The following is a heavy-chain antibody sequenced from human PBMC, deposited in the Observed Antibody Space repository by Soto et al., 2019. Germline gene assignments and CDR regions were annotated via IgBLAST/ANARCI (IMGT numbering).Heavy chain of an antibody. V-gene: IGHV5-51*01. CDR1: GYSFTSYW. J-gene: IGHJ4*02. CDR2: IYPGDSDT. D-gene: IGHD6-19*01. CDR3: ARVRSGWPPPSFDY. Sequence: PGESLKISCKGSGYSFTSYWIGWVRQMPGKGLECMGIIYPGDSDTRYSPSFQGQVTISADKPNRNAYLQWSSLKASDTAMYYCARVRSGWPPPSFDYWGLGTLVTVSS.